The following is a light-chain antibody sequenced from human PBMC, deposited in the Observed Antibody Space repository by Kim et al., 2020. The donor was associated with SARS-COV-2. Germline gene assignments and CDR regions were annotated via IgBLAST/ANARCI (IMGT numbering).Light chain of an antibody. CDR3: QAWDSSTVV. V-gene: IGLV3-1*01. Sequence: VSPGQTASITCSGDKLGDKYSCWYQQKPGQSPVLVIYQDSKRPSGIPERFSGSNSGNTATLTISGTQAMDEADYYCQAWDSSTVVFGGGTQLTVL. CDR2: QDS. CDR1: KLGDKY. J-gene: IGLJ2*01.